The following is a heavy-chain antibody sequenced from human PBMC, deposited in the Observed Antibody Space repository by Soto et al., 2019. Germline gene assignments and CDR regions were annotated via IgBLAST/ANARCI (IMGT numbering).Heavy chain of an antibody. Sequence: QITLKESGPTLVKPAQTLTLTCTFSGFSLSTTGVDVGWIRQPPGKALEWLALIYWDDDKRYSLSLKRRLTITKDTSESQVVLRMTNMDPLDTATYYCAHRLTSPYDYDGSDYPHVCDIWCQGTVVTVSS. CDR1: GFSLSTTGVD. CDR3: AHRLTSPYDYDGSDYPHVCDI. CDR2: IYWDDDK. D-gene: IGHD3-22*01. V-gene: IGHV2-5*02. J-gene: IGHJ3*02.